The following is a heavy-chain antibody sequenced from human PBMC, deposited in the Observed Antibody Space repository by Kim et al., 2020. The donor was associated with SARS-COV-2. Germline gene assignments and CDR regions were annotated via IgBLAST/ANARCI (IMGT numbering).Heavy chain of an antibody. CDR3: ANRRI. CDR2: YYSGST. Sequence: YYSGSTYATPPLKSRVTISVDTSKNQFSLKLSSVTAADTAVYYCANRRIWGQGTLVTVSS. V-gene: IGHV4-39*01. J-gene: IGHJ4*02.